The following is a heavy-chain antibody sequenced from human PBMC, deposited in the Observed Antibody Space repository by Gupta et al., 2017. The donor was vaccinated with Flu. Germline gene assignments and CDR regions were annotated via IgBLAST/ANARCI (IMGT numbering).Heavy chain of an antibody. CDR3: ARRKPNDYYFDF. CDR2: ISSPSNTI. V-gene: IGHV3-48*01. J-gene: IGHJ4*02. Sequence: GRQAPGKGLEWFSYISSPSNTIYYADSVKGRFTISRDNAKDSLYLQMNSLRAEDTAVYYCARRKPNDYYFDFWGQGTLVTVSS. D-gene: IGHD5-12*01.